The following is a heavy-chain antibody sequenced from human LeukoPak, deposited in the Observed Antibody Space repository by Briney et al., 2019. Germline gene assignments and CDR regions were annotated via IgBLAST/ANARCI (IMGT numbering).Heavy chain of an antibody. D-gene: IGHD5-18*01. CDR3: AKDLAYSYGPTYGMDV. V-gene: IGHV3-30*18. Sequence: GGSLRLSCAASGFTFSSYGMHWVRQAPGKGLGWVAVISYDGSNKYYADSVKGRFTISRDNSKNTLYLQMNSLRAEDTAVYYCAKDLAYSYGPTYGMDVWGQGTTVTVSS. CDR1: GFTFSSYG. CDR2: ISYDGSNK. J-gene: IGHJ6*02.